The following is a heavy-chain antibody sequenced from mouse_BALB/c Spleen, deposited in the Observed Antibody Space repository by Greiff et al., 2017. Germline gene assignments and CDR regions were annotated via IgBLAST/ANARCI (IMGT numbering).Heavy chain of an antibody. V-gene: IGHV1-5*01. CDR1: GYTFTSYW. D-gene: IGHD1-2*01. Sequence: VQLQQSGTVLARPGASVKMSCKASGYTFTSYWMHWVKQRPGQGLEWIGAIYPGNSDTSYNQKFKGKAKLTAVTSTSTAYMELSSLTNEDSAVYYCTIITTATSAWFAYWGQGTLVTVSA. CDR3: TIITTATSAWFAY. J-gene: IGHJ3*01. CDR2: IYPGNSDT.